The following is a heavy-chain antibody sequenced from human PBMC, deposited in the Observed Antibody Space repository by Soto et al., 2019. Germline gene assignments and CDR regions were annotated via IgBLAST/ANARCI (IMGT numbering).Heavy chain of an antibody. J-gene: IGHJ4*02. V-gene: IGHV4-61*01. CDR3: ARVEDYGDYFDY. Sequence: QVQLQESGPGLVKPSETLSLTCTVSGASVRSGSYYWSWVRQPPGRGLEWIGYIYDTGTTNYNPSLKSRVTMSLATSKNQFSLKLNSLTAADTAVYYCARVEDYGDYFDYWGQGTLVTVSS. CDR1: GASVRSGSYY. CDR2: IYDTGTT. D-gene: IGHD4-17*01.